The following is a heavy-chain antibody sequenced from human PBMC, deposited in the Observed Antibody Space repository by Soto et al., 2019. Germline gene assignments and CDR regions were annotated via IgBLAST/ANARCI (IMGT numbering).Heavy chain of an antibody. CDR3: ARALPVAKGGFDP. V-gene: IGHV3-53*01. CDR1: GFTVSNTY. Sequence: GGSLRLSCAASGFTVSNTYMTWVRQPPGKGLECVSVIYTAGGTNYADSVKGRFIISRDNSKNTLYLQMNSLRAEDTAVYYCARALPVAKGGFDPWGQGTLVTVSS. J-gene: IGHJ5*02. D-gene: IGHD2-2*01. CDR2: IYTAGGT.